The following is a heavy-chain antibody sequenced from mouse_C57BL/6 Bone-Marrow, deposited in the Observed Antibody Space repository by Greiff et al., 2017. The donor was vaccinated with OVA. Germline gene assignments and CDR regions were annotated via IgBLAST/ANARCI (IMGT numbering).Heavy chain of an antibody. Sequence: QVQLQQPGAELVRPGTSVKLSCKASGYTFTSYWMHWVKQRPGQGLEWIGVIDPSDSYTNYNQKFKGKATLTVDTSSSTAYMQLSSLTSEDSAVYYCADGYYWYCDVWGTGTTVTVSS. J-gene: IGHJ1*03. CDR2: IDPSDSYT. D-gene: IGHD2-3*01. CDR3: ADGYYWYCDV. CDR1: GYTFTSYW. V-gene: IGHV1-59*01.